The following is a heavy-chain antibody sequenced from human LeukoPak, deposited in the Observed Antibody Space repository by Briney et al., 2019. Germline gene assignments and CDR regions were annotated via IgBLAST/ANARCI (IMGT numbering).Heavy chain of an antibody. CDR1: GFSFSRSW. CDR3: SRSLNY. CDR2: IKEDGSET. Sequence: AGGSLRLSCATSGFSFSRSWMDWVRQAPGKGLEWVANIKEDGSETHYVDSAKGRFTISRDNAKNSLFLQVDNLRVEDTAIYYRSRSLNYWGQGTLVTVSP. J-gene: IGHJ4*02. V-gene: IGHV3-7*01.